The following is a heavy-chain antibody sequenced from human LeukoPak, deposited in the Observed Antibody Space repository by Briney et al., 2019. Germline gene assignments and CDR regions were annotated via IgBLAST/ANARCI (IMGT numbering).Heavy chain of an antibody. Sequence: SETLSLTCTVSGGSISSCYWSWVRQPPGKGLEWIGYIYYSGSTNYNPSLKSRVNISVDTSKNQFSLKLSSVTAADTAVYYCASYSKGPFDYWGQGTLVTVSS. CDR2: IYYSGST. CDR1: GGSISSCY. J-gene: IGHJ4*02. V-gene: IGHV4-59*01. CDR3: ASYSKGPFDY. D-gene: IGHD2-15*01.